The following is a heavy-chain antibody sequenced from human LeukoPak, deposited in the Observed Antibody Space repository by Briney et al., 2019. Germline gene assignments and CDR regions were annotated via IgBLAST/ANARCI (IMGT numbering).Heavy chain of an antibody. J-gene: IGHJ5*02. V-gene: IGHV1-46*01. CDR2: INPSGGST. Sequence: GASVKVSCKASGYTFTSYYMHWVRQAPGQGLEWMGIINPSGGSTSYAQKFQGRVTMTRGMSTSTVYMELSSLRSEDTAVYYCARDQTDIVVAQGWFDPWGQGTLVTVSS. D-gene: IGHD2-2*01. CDR1: GYTFTSYY. CDR3: ARDQTDIVVAQGWFDP.